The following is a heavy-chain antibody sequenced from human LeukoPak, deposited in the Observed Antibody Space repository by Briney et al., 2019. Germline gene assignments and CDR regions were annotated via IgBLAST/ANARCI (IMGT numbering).Heavy chain of an antibody. CDR1: GYTFTSYA. CDR2: INTNTGNP. D-gene: IGHD3-9*01. Sequence: ASVRVSCEASGYTFTSYAMNWVRQGPGQGLEWMGWINTNTGNPTYAQGFTGRFVFSLDTSVSTAYLQISSLKAEDTAVYYCAISPVYYDILTGYYKASPLDYWGQGTLVTVSS. J-gene: IGHJ4*02. V-gene: IGHV7-4-1*02. CDR3: AISPVYYDILTGYYKASPLDY.